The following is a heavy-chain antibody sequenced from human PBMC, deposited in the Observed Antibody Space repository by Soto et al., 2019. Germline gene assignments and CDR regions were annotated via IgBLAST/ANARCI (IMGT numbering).Heavy chain of an antibody. CDR1: GGSISSYY. J-gene: IGHJ6*03. CDR3: ATLNGDYDPPHYYYYYMDV. V-gene: IGHV4-59*01. CDR2: IYYSGST. Sequence: SETLSLTCTVSGGSISSYYWSWIRQPPGKGLEWIGYIYYSGSTNYNPSLKSRVTISVDTSKNQFSLKLSSVTAADTAVYYCATLNGDYDPPHYYYYYMDVWGKGTTVTVSS. D-gene: IGHD4-17*01.